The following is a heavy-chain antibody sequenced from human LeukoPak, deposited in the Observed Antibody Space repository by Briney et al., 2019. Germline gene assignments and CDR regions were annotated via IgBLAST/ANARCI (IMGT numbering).Heavy chain of an antibody. CDR1: GFTFSSYA. V-gene: IGHV3-23*01. J-gene: IGHJ4*02. CDR2: ISGSGGST. D-gene: IGHD3-3*01. Sequence: GGSLRLSCAASGFTFSSYAMSWVRQAPGKGLEWVSAISGSGGSTYYADSVKGRFTISRDNSKNTLYLQMNSLRAEDTAVYYCAKASPLDFWSGYYEAYFDYWGQGTLVTVSS. CDR3: AKASPLDFWSGYYEAYFDY.